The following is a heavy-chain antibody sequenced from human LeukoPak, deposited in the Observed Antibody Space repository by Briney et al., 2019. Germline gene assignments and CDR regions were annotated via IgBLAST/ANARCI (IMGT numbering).Heavy chain of an antibody. CDR3: ARTTMIVSMDAFDI. V-gene: IGHV4-39*07. D-gene: IGHD3-22*01. J-gene: IGHJ3*02. CDR1: GASISSGSNY. CDR2: IYSSGST. Sequence: SETLSLTCSVSGASISSGSNYWGWIRQPPGKTLEWIGSIYSSGSTYYNPSLKSRVIIIIDTPKNHFSLTLSSVTAADTAVYYCARTTMIVSMDAFDIWGQGTMVTVSS.